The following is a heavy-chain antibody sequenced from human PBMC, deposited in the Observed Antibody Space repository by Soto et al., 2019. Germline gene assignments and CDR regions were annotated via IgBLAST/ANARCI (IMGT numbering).Heavy chain of an antibody. CDR2: IYHSGST. D-gene: IGHD4-4*01. CDR1: GGSISSSNW. V-gene: IGHV4-4*02. CDR3: ARTYCTTTACQAHGIDV. J-gene: IGHJ6*02. Sequence: SETLSLTCAVSGGSISSSNWWSWVRQPPGKGLEWIGEIYHSGSTNYNPSLKSRITISVDTSGNQFSLKLSSVTAADTAVYFCARTYCTTTACQAHGIDVWGQGTTVTVSS.